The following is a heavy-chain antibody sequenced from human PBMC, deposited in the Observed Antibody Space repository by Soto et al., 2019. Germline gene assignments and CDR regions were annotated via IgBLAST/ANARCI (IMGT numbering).Heavy chain of an antibody. CDR2: IRYTGNT. CDR3: ARRRYCTSTTCLDFDY. V-gene: IGHV4-31*03. CDR1: GASISSGDYF. Sequence: SEMLSLTCTVSGASISSGDYFWSWVRQHPGKGLEWVGYIRYTGNTYYNPSLEGRVTISVDTSKNQFSLRLNSVTAADTAVYYCARRRYCTSTTCLDFDYWGLGTLVTVSS. J-gene: IGHJ4*02. D-gene: IGHD2-2*01.